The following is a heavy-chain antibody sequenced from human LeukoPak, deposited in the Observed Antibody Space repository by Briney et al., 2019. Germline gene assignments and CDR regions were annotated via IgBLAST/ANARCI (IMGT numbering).Heavy chain of an antibody. Sequence: GGSLRLSCAASGFTFSNYAMHWVRQAPGKGLEYVSAISSSGDNTYYARSVKGRFTISRDNSKNALYLQMGSLRADDMAVYYCARATNYCGGNSDYWGQGTLVTVSS. J-gene: IGHJ4*02. V-gene: IGHV3-64*01. CDR2: ISSSGDNT. D-gene: IGHD4-23*01. CDR3: ARATNYCGGNSDY. CDR1: GFTFSNYA.